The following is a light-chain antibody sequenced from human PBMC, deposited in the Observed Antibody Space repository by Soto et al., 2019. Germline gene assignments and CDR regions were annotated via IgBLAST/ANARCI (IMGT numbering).Light chain of an antibody. CDR1: SSDVGSYNL. CDR2: EVS. Sequence: QSVLTQPASVSGSPGQSITISCTGTSSDVGSYNLVSWYQQHPGKVPELMIYEVSERPSGVSDRFSGSKSGNTASLTISGLQAEAEADYYCCSYAGASPYVFGTGTKVTV. CDR3: CSYAGASPYV. J-gene: IGLJ1*01. V-gene: IGLV2-23*02.